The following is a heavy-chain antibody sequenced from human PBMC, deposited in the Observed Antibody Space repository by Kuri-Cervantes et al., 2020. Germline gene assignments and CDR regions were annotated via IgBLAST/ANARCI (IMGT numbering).Heavy chain of an antibody. CDR1: GFTFSSYG. J-gene: IGHJ4*02. D-gene: IGHD4-11*01. CDR2: VQDDGNKE. V-gene: IGHV3-30*03. Sequence: GGSLRLSCAASGFTFSSYGMQWVRQAPGKGLDWVALVQDDGNKEYYADSVKGRFTISRDQSKNTLYLQMNSLRAEDTAVYYCARWRGTTTNYFFDSWGQGTLVTVSS. CDR3: ARWRGTTTNYFFDS.